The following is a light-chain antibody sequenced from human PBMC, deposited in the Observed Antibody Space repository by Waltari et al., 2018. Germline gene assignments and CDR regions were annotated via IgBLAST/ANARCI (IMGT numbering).Light chain of an antibody. CDR3: QTWRAGIVV. Sequence: QLVLTQPPSASASLGASVQPTCTLSSGHSSFVIAWPQQQPGKGPRYLMTLNTDGGHTKGDGIPDRLSGSTDGAERYRAIASLQSEDEADYFCQTWRAGIVVFGGGTKRTVL. CDR1: SGHSSFV. J-gene: IGLJ3*02. V-gene: IGLV4-69*01. CDR2: LNTDGGH.